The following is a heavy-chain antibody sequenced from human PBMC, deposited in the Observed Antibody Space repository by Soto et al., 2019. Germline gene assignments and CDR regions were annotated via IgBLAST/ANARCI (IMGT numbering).Heavy chain of an antibody. D-gene: IGHD6-6*01. CDR1: GFTFDDYA. CDR2: ISWNSGSI. CDR3: AKDISRQLVLHYFDY. J-gene: IGHJ4*02. V-gene: IGHV3-9*01. Sequence: PGGSLRLSCAASGFTFDDYAMHWVRQAPGKGLEWVSGISWNSGSIGYADSVKGRFTISRDNAKNSLYLQMNSLRAEDTALYYCAKDISRQLVLHYFDYWGQGTLVTVSS.